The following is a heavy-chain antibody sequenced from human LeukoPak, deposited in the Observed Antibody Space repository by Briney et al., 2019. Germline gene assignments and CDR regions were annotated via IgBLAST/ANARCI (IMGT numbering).Heavy chain of an antibody. J-gene: IGHJ3*02. Sequence: GGSLTLSCAASGVTFSTYAMNWVRQAPGKGLEWVSSISSSRSYIYYADSVKGRFTISRDNAKNSLYLQMNSLRAEDTAVYYCARVAWPDAFDIWGQGTMVTVS. CDR3: ARVAWPDAFDI. D-gene: IGHD5-24*01. CDR1: GVTFSTYA. CDR2: ISSSRSYI. V-gene: IGHV3-21*04.